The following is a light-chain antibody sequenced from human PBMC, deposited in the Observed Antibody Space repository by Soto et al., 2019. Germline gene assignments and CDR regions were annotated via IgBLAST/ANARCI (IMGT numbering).Light chain of an antibody. V-gene: IGKV1-5*03. CDR3: QQYKSYPLT. CDR2: KAS. Sequence: DIQMTQSPSTLSASVGDRVIITCRASQSISSWLAWYQQKPGKAPNLLIYKASTLESGVPSRFSGSGSGTEFTLTISSVQPDDFATYYCQQYKSYPLTFGGGTKLDIK. CDR1: QSISSW. J-gene: IGKJ4*01.